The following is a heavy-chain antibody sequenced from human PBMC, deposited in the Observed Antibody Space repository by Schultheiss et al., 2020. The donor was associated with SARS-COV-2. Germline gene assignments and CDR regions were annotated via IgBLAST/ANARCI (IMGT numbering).Heavy chain of an antibody. Sequence: GGSLRLSCAASGFTFSDYYMSWVRQAPGKGLEWVGRIKSKTDGGTTDYAAPVKGRFTISRDDSKNTLYLQMNSLKTEDTAVYYCTTDLERITMMSGGDYWGHGTLVTGSS. CDR1: GFTFSDYY. J-gene: IGHJ4*01. V-gene: IGHV3-15*01. CDR2: IKSKTDGGTT. D-gene: IGHD3-22*01. CDR3: TTDLERITMMSGGDY.